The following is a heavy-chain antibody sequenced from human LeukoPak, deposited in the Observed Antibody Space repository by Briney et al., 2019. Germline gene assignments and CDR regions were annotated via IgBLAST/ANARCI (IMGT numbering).Heavy chain of an antibody. D-gene: IGHD3-22*01. CDR3: ATSRTSSGYYY. J-gene: IGHJ4*01. Sequence: GASVKVSCKASGYTFTSYYMHWVRQAPGKGLEWMGGFDPEDGETIYAQKFQGRVTMTGDTSTDTAYMELSSLRSEDTAVYYCATSRTSSGYYYWGQGTLVTVSS. CDR2: FDPEDGET. CDR1: GYTFTSYY. V-gene: IGHV1-24*01.